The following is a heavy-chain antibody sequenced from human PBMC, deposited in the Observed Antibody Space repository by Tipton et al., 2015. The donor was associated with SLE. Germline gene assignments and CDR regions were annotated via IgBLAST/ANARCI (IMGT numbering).Heavy chain of an antibody. Sequence: GSLRLSCAASGFTFSSYEMNWVRQAPGKGLEWVSYISSSGSTIYYADSVKGRFTISRDNAKNSLYLQMNSLRAEDTAVYYCASFGAGTIFGKYWGQGTLVTVSS. D-gene: IGHD3-3*01. CDR1: GFTFSSYE. CDR2: ISSSGSTI. CDR3: ASFGAGTIFGKY. J-gene: IGHJ4*02. V-gene: IGHV3-48*03.